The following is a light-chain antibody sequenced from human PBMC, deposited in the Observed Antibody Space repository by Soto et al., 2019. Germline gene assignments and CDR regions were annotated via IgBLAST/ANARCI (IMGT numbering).Light chain of an antibody. J-gene: IGLJ1*01. CDR3: SSYASSSPFV. V-gene: IGLV2-14*01. Sequence: QSALTQPASVSASPGQPNTISCTGTGSDVGGYKYVSWYQQPPGKAPKLLIYDVSYRPSGVSDRFSGSKSGNTASLIISGLQAEDEADYYCSSYASSSPFVFGTGTKVTVL. CDR2: DVS. CDR1: GSDVGGYKY.